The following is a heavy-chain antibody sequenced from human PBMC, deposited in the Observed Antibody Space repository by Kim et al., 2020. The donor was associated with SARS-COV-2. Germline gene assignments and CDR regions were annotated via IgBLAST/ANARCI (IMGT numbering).Heavy chain of an antibody. D-gene: IGHD3-22*01. CDR2: ISSSGSTI. V-gene: IGHV3-48*03. Sequence: GGSLRLSCAASGFTFSSYEMNWVRQAPGKGLEWVSYISSSGSTIYYADSVKGRFTISRDNAKNSLYLQMNSLRAEDTAVYYCARGSSGIVVVITEGPDAFDIWGQGTMVTVSS. CDR1: GFTFSSYE. J-gene: IGHJ3*02. CDR3: ARGSSGIVVVITEGPDAFDI.